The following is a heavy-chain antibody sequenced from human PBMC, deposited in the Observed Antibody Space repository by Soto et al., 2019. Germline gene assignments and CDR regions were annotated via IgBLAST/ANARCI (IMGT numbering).Heavy chain of an antibody. V-gene: IGHV4-39*01. CDR1: GGSISSSSYY. CDR2: IYYSGST. J-gene: IGHJ5*02. D-gene: IGHD3-10*01. Sequence: SETLSLTCTVSGGSISSSSYYWGWIRQPPGKGLEWIGSIYYSGSTYYNPSLKSRVTISVDTSKKQFSLKLRSVTAEDTPVYSCEGTIPPVEFPRFAPWGQGTRVTV. CDR3: EGTIPPVEFPRFAP.